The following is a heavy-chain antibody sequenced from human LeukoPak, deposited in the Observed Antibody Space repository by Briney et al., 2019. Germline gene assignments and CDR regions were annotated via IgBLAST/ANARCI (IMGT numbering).Heavy chain of an antibody. CDR2: IYSSGSA. CDR1: GGSISSFY. CDR3: AREPYSDYTIDY. Sequence: SETLSLTCTVSGGSISSFYWSWIRQPPGKGLEWIGHIYSSGSANYNPSLKSRVTMSVDTPKNQFSLNLSSVTAADTAMYYCAREPYSDYTIDYRGQGTLVTVSS. D-gene: IGHD4-11*01. V-gene: IGHV4-59*01. J-gene: IGHJ4*02.